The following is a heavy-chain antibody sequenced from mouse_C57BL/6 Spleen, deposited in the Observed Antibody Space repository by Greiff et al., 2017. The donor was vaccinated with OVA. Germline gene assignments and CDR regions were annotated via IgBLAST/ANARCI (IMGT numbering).Heavy chain of an antibody. CDR3: AREVITTVYFDY. Sequence: EVQVVESGGGLVKPGGSLKLSCAASGFTFSSYAMSWVRQTPEKRLEWVATISDGGSYTYYPDNVKGRFTISRDNAKNNLYLQMSHLKSEDTAMYYCAREVITTVYFDYWGQGTTLTVSS. V-gene: IGHV5-4*01. D-gene: IGHD1-1*01. CDR1: GFTFSSYA. J-gene: IGHJ2*01. CDR2: ISDGGSYT.